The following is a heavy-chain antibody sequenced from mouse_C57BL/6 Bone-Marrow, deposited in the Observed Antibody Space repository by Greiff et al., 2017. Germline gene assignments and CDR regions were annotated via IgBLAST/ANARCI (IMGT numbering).Heavy chain of an antibody. J-gene: IGHJ4*01. Sequence: QVQLQQSGAELARPGASVKLSCKASGYTFTSYGISWVKQRTGQGLEWIGEIYPRSGNTYSNEQFKGKATLTADTSSSTAYMELRSLTSEDSAVYFCARNLPGSAKDDWGQGTTVTDSS. CDR1: GYTFTSYG. D-gene: IGHD4-1*01. V-gene: IGHV1-81*01. CDR2: IYPRSGNT. CDR3: ARNLPGSAKDD.